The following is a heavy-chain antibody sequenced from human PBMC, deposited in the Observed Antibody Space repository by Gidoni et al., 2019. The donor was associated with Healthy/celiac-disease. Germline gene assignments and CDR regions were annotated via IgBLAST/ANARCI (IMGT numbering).Heavy chain of an antibody. CDR1: GFTFSSYA. J-gene: IGHJ6*02. CDR2: ISGSGGST. CDR3: AKGGSIAAAGDYYYYGMDV. D-gene: IGHD6-13*01. V-gene: IGHV3-23*01. Sequence: EVQLLESGGGLVQPGGSLRLSCAASGFTFSSYAMSWVRQAPGKGLEWVSAISGSGGSTYYADSVKGRFTISRDNSKNTLYLQMNSLRAEDTAVYYCAKGGSIAAAGDYYYYGMDVWGQGTTVTVSS.